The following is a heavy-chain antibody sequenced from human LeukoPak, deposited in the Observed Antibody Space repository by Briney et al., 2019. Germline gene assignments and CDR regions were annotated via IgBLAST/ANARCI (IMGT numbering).Heavy chain of an antibody. CDR3: ACCVVHNYNRHHYGMDF. J-gene: IGHJ6*02. V-gene: IGHV3-13*04. CDR1: GFTFSSYD. CDR2: IGIAGDT. Sequence: GGSLRLSCGASGFTFSSYDMHWGRQATGKGLEWVSAIGIAGDTYYPGSVKGRFTISRENAKNSLYLQMNSLRAEDTAGYYCACCVVHNYNRHHYGMDFWGQGTTVTVSS. D-gene: IGHD5-24*01.